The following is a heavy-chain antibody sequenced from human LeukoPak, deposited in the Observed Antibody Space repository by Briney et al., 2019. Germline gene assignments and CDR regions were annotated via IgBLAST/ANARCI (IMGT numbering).Heavy chain of an antibody. J-gene: IGHJ4*02. CDR3: ARAPEFSSGWLLDY. V-gene: IGHV4-4*07. CDR1: GGSIKSYY. CDR2: IYISGST. D-gene: IGHD6-19*01. Sequence: SETLSLTCTVSGGSIKSYYWSWIRQPAEKGLEWIGRIYISGSTNYNPSLKSRVTMSVDTSKNQFSLKLSSVTAADTAMYYCARAPEFSSGWLLDYWGQGTLVTVSS.